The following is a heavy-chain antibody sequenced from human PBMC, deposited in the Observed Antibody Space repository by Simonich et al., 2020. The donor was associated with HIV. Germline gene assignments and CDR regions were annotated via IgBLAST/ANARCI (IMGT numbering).Heavy chain of an antibody. CDR3: ARGDYYNIFTAYAFDI. J-gene: IGHJ3*02. CDR1: GGSFSGYY. Sequence: QVQLQQWGAGLLKPSETLSLTCAVYGGSFSGYYWSWIRQPPGKGLEWIGEINHSGSTNYHPSLKSRVTVSVDTSKNQFSLKLSSVTAADTALYYCARGDYYNIFTAYAFDIWGQGTMVTVSS. CDR2: INHSGST. V-gene: IGHV4-34*01. D-gene: IGHD3-9*01.